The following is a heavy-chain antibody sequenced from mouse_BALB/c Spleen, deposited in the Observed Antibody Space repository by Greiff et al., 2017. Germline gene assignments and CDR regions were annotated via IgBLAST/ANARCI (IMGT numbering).Heavy chain of an antibody. CDR1: GFTFSSYA. D-gene: IGHD2-1*01. J-gene: IGHJ4*01. CDR2: ISSGGSYT. Sequence: EVMLVESGGGLVKPGGSLKLSCAASGFTFSSYAMSWVRQSPEKRLEWVAEISSGGSYTYYPDTVTGRFTISRDNAKNTLYLEMSSLSSEDTAMYYCASVGNPSYYAMDYWGQGTSVTVSS. V-gene: IGHV5-9-4*01. CDR3: ASVGNPSYYAMDY.